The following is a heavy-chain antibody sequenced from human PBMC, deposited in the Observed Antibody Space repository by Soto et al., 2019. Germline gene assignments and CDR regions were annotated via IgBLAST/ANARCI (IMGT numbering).Heavy chain of an antibody. V-gene: IGHV4-34*01. CDR2: INHSGST. D-gene: IGHD3-22*01. J-gene: IGHJ5*02. CDR1: GGSISSYY. CDR3: ARGGKQMIGFGPPYNWFDP. Sequence: PSETLSLTCTVSGGSISSYYWSWIRQPPGKGLEWIGEINHSGSTNYNPSLKSRVTISVDTSKNQFSLKLSSVTAADTAVYYCARGGKQMIGFGPPYNWFDPWGQGTLVT.